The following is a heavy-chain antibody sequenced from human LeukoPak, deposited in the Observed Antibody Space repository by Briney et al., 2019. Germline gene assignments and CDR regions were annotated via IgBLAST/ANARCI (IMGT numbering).Heavy chain of an antibody. CDR3: ARSVVTLYWYFDL. J-gene: IGHJ2*01. CDR2: IYYSGST. D-gene: IGHD4-23*01. V-gene: IGHV4-59*02. CDR1: GGSVSGYY. Sequence: SETLSLTCTVSGGSVSGYYYNWIRQPPGKGLEWIGYIYYSGSTNYNPSLKSRVTISLDTSKNQFSLKLSSVTTADTAVYYCARSVVTLYWYFDLWGRGTLVTVSS.